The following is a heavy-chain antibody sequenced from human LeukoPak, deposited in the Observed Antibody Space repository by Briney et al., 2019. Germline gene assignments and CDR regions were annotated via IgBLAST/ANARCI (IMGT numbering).Heavy chain of an antibody. CDR3: ARDQEKAIVVVPAALDY. CDR2: IWYDGSNK. J-gene: IGHJ4*02. D-gene: IGHD2-2*01. V-gene: IGHV3-33*01. Sequence: GGSLRLSCAASGFTFSSYGMHWVRQAPGKGLEWVAVIWYDGSNKYYADSVKGRFTISRDNSKNTLYLQMNSLRAEDTAVYYCARDQEKAIVVVPAALDYWGQGTLVTVSS. CDR1: GFTFSSYG.